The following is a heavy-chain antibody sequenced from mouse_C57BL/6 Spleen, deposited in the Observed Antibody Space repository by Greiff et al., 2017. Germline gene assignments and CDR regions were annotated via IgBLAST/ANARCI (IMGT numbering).Heavy chain of an antibody. V-gene: IGHV1-75*01. D-gene: IGHD1-1*01. Sequence: VQLQQSGPELVKPGASVKISCKASGYTFTDYYINWVKQRPGQGLEWIGWIFPGSGSTYYNEKFKGKATLTVDKSSSTAYMLLSSLTSEDSAVYFCAYYYGSSFEWYFDVWGTGTTVTVSS. J-gene: IGHJ1*03. CDR1: GYTFTDYY. CDR2: IFPGSGST. CDR3: AYYYGSSFEWYFDV.